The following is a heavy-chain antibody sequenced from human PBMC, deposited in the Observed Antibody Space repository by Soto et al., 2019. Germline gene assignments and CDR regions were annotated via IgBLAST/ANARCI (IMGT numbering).Heavy chain of an antibody. Sequence: QLQLQESGPGLVKPSETLSLTCTVSGGSISSSNHYWGWIRQTPGKGLEWIGNIYYSGGTFYNASLKSRVAISVDTSKNQLSLKVTSVTAADTAVYYGARRSYGSGVDLWGQGTLVTVSS. CDR2: IYYSGGT. CDR3: ARRSYGSGVDL. V-gene: IGHV4-39*01. D-gene: IGHD3-10*01. J-gene: IGHJ5*02. CDR1: GGSISSSNHY.